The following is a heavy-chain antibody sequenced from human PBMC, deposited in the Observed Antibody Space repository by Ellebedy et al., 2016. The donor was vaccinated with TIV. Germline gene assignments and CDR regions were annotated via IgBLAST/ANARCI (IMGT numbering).Heavy chain of an antibody. J-gene: IGHJ3*02. CDR3: ASRAFDI. V-gene: IGHV3-23*01. CDR1: GFTFSSYA. Sequence: GGSLRLSXAASGFTFSSYAMIWVRQPPGKGLEWVSAISGSGSTTYYADSVQGRFTISRDNSKNTLYLQMYSLRAEDTAVYYCASRAFDIWGQGTMVTVSS. CDR2: ISGSGSTT.